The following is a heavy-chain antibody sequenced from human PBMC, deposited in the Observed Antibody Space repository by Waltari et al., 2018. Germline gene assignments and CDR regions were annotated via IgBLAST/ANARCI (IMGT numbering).Heavy chain of an antibody. CDR3: ARVATIYYYYYGMDV. CDR2: INHSGST. V-gene: IGHV4-34*01. D-gene: IGHD5-12*01. CDR1: GGSFSGYY. Sequence: QVQLQQWGAGLLKPSETLSLTCAVYGGSFSGYYWSWLRQPPGKGLEWIGEINHSGSTNYNPSLKSRVTISVDTSKNQFSLKLSSVTAADTAVYYCARVATIYYYYYGMDVWGQGTTVTVSS. J-gene: IGHJ6*02.